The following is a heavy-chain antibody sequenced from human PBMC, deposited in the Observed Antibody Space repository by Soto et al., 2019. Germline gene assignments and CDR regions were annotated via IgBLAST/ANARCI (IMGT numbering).Heavy chain of an antibody. CDR2: ISDDGSNK. D-gene: IGHD1-1*01. CDR1: GFTFRTYG. CDR3: AKGEPTGSSHNYYYPSGMDV. J-gene: IGHJ6*02. Sequence: GGSLTLSCASSGFTFRTYGMHWVRQAPGEGLEWVAVISDDGSNKYYADSAKGRFTISRDNSKNTLYLQVNSLRVEDKCVYYCAKGEPTGSSHNYYYPSGMDVWGQGTTVTVSS. V-gene: IGHV3-30*18.